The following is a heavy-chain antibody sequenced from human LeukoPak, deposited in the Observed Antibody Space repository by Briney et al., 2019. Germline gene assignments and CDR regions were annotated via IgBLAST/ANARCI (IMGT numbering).Heavy chain of an antibody. D-gene: IGHD1-26*01. CDR3: ARGGAWELLTFEYYFDY. CDR1: GFTFSSYS. J-gene: IGHJ4*02. CDR2: ISSSSSTI. V-gene: IGHV3-48*01. Sequence: GGSLRLSCAASGFTFSSYSMNWVRQAPGKGLEWVSYISSSSSTIYYADSVKGRFTISRDNSKNTLYLQMDSLRTEDTAVYYCARGGAWELLTFEYYFDYWGQGTLVTVSS.